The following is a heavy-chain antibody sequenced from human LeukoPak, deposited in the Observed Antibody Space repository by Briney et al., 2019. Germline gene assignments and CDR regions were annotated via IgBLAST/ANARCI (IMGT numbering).Heavy chain of an antibody. CDR3: ARDPDIAAAGTGGMDV. J-gene: IGHJ6*04. CDR2: ISSSTSTI. D-gene: IGHD6-13*01. CDR1: GFTFSSYE. V-gene: IGHV3-48*03. Sequence: PGGSLRLSCAASGFTFSSYEMNWVRQAPGKGLEWVSYISSSTSTIYYADSVKGRFTISRDNAKNSLYLQMNSLRAEDTAVYYCARDPDIAAAGTGGMDVWGKGTTVTVSS.